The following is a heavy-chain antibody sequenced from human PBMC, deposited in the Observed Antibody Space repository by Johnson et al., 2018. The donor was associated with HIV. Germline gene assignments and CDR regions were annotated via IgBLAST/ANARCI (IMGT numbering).Heavy chain of an antibody. CDR2: IFSVGGA. J-gene: IGHJ3*02. CDR1: GITVSSNY. D-gene: IGHD6-13*01. Sequence: VQLVESGGGLVQPGGSLRLSCAASGITVSSNYMSWVRQAPGKGLEWVSVIFSVGGAYYADSVKGRFIISRDNSKNMLYLHMNSLRPEDTAVYYCASSSSSWTSDPDDAFDIWGQGTMVTVSS. CDR3: ASSSSSWTSDPDDAFDI. V-gene: IGHV3-66*02.